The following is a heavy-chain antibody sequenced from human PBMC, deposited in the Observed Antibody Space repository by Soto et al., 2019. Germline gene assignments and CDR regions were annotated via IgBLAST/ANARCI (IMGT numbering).Heavy chain of an antibody. J-gene: IGHJ4*02. V-gene: IGHV3-30*04. CDR2: ISNDGNTR. Sequence: QVQLVESGGGVGQPGRSLRLSCAASGFTFTNYAMHWVRQAPGKGLEWVAVISNDGNTRYYAESVKGRFSISRDNLNNTLYVQVNTLKNEDTAVYYCAASRTSASGSPTAYWGQGTLVTVSS. CDR1: GFTFTNYA. D-gene: IGHD1-1*01. CDR3: AASRTSASGSPTAY.